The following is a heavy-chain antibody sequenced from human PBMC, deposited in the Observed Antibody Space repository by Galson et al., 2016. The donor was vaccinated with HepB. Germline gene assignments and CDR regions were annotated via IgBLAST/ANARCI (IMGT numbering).Heavy chain of an antibody. CDR3: APYYYDRSGYYFRTQGYFDY. CDR2: IYWDDDK. CDR1: GFSLSTSGVG. Sequence: PALVKPTQTLTLTCTFSGFSLSTSGVGVGWIRQPPGKALEWLALIYWDDDKRYSPSLKSRLTITKDTSKNQVVLTMTNMGPVDTATYYCAPYYYDRSGYYFRTQGYFDYWGQGTLVTVSS. D-gene: IGHD3-22*01. J-gene: IGHJ4*02. V-gene: IGHV2-5*02.